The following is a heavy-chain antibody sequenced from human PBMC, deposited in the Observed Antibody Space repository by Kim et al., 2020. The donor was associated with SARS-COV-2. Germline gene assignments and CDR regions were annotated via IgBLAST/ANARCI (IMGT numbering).Heavy chain of an antibody. CDR1: GGSISSSSYY. J-gene: IGHJ6*02. CDR2: IYYSGST. Sequence: SETLSLTCTVSGGSISSSSYYWGWIRQPPGKGLEWIGSIYYSGSTYYNPSLKSRVTISVDTSKNQFSLKLSSVTAADTAVYYCARQTPPISFYYYGMDVWGQGTTVTVSS. V-gene: IGHV4-39*01. CDR3: ARQTPPISFYYYGMDV.